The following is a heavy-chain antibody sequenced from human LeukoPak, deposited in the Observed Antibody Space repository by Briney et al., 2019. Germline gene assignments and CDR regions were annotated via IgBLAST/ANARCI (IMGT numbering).Heavy chain of an antibody. CDR1: GFTFSSYA. CDR3: AKDTLGDGGTH. CDR2: ISGSGGST. Sequence: GGSLRLSCAASGFTFSSYAMSWVRQAPGKGLEWVSAISGSGGSTYYADSVKGWFTISRDNSKNTLYLQMNSLRAEDTAVYYCAKDTLGDGGTHWGQGTLVTVSS. J-gene: IGHJ4*02. V-gene: IGHV3-23*01. D-gene: IGHD2-15*01.